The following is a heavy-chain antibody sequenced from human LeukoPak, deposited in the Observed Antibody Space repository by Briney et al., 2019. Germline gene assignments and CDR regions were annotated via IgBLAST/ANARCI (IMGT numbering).Heavy chain of an antibody. CDR2: IYHSGST. D-gene: IGHD3-10*01. J-gene: IGHJ6*03. CDR1: GYSISSGYY. V-gene: IGHV4-38-2*02. Sequence: SETLSLTCTVSGYSISSGYYWGWIRQPPGKGLEWIGSIYHSGSTNYNPSLKSRVTISVDTSKNQFSLKLSSVTAADTAVYYCARGPNYYGSGSYLNYYYYYYMDVWGKGTTVTVSS. CDR3: ARGPNYYGSGSYLNYYYYYYMDV.